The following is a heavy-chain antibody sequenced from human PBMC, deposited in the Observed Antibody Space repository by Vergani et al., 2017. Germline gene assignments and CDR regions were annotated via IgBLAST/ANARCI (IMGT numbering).Heavy chain of an antibody. D-gene: IGHD2-2*01. J-gene: IGHJ6*02. CDR2: ISYDGSNK. V-gene: IGHV3-30-3*01. CDR3: ARDQMVVVPAAILAYYYGMDV. CDR1: GFTFSSYA. Sequence: QVQLVESGGGVVQPGRSLRLSCAASGFTFSSYAMHWVRQAPGQGLEWVAVISYDGSNKYYADSVKGRFTISRDNARDTLYLQMNSRRAEDTAVCYCARDQMVVVPAAILAYYYGMDVWGQGTTVTVSS.